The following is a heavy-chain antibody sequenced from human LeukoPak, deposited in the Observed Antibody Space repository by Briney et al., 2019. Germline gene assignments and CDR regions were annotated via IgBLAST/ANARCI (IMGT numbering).Heavy chain of an antibody. J-gene: IGHJ5*02. V-gene: IGHV1-69*05. CDR2: IIPIFGTA. CDR1: GGTFSSYA. D-gene: IGHD2-2*01. CDR3: ARGVVVPADWFDP. Sequence: SVKVSCKASGGTFSSYAISWVRQAPGQGLEWMGGIIPIFGTANYAQKFQGRVTMTRNTSISTAYMELSSLRSEDTAVYYCARGVVVPADWFDPWGQGTLVTVSS.